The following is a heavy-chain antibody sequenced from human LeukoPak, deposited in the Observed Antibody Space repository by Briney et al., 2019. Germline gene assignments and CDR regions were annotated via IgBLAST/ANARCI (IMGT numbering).Heavy chain of an antibody. CDR3: ARGGHYYDSSGSPYYFDY. V-gene: IGHV1-3*04. D-gene: IGHD3-22*01. CDR1: GYIFSTYG. CDR2: INTGNGHT. J-gene: IGHJ4*02. Sequence: ASVKVSCKASGYIFSTYGMHWVRQAPGQGLEWMGWINTGNGHTEYSQNFQDRVTITRDTSAITVYMELSSLRSEDTAVYYCARGGHYYDSSGSPYYFDYWGQGTLVTVSS.